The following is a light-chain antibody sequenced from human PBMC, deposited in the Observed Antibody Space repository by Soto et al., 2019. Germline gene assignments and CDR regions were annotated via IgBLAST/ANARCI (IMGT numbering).Light chain of an antibody. V-gene: IGLV2-8*01. CDR2: EVN. J-gene: IGLJ2*01. Sequence: QSALTQPPSASGSPGQSVTISCTGTSSDVGAYKYVSWYQHHPGEAPRLMIYEVNKRPSGVPDRFSGSKSGNTASLTVSGLQAEDEADYYGTSYAGSNNLLFGGGTKVTVL. CDR3: TSYAGSNNLL. CDR1: SSDVGAYKY.